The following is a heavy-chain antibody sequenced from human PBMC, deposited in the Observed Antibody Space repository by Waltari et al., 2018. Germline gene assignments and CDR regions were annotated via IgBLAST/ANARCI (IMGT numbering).Heavy chain of an antibody. CDR3: ARGAWLVRSHYFDD. V-gene: IGHV1-8*03. D-gene: IGHD6-19*01. Sequence: QVQLVQSGAEVRKPGASVKVSCRPSGYTFTSYDINWVRQATGQGLEWMGWMNPNSGNTGYAEKFQGRVTITRDTSISTAYMELSSLRSEDTAVYYCARGAWLVRSHYFDDWGQGTLVTVSS. CDR1: GYTFTSYD. J-gene: IGHJ4*02. CDR2: MNPNSGNT.